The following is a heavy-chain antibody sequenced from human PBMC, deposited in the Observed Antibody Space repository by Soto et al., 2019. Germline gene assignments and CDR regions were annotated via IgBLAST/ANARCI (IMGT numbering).Heavy chain of an antibody. J-gene: IGHJ6*02. V-gene: IGHV3-73*02. CDR1: GLPFSGCP. CDR3: TRPGFGDFVDPHDYGIDV. CDR2: IRSKANTYAT. Sequence: EVQLVESGGDLVQPGGSLKLSCAASGLPFSGCPIHWVRQASGKGLEWVGRIRSKANTYATAYATSVKGRFTISRDDSKNTTYLQMNSLKTEDTAVYFCTRPGFGDFVDPHDYGIDVWGQGTTVTVSS. D-gene: IGHD3-10*01.